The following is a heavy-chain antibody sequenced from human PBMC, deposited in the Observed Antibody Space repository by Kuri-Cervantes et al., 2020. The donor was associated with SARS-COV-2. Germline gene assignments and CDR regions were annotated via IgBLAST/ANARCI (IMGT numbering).Heavy chain of an antibody. J-gene: IGHJ4*02. V-gene: IGHV3-53*05. CDR2: IYSGGST. Sequence: GESLKISCAASRFTVSSNYMSWVRQAPGKGLEWVSVIYSGGSTYYADSVKGRFTISRDNAKNSLYLQMNSLRAEDMALYYCAKVGPTYDSSGYYDYWGQGTLVTVSS. D-gene: IGHD3-22*01. CDR1: RFTVSSNY. CDR3: AKVGPTYDSSGYYDY.